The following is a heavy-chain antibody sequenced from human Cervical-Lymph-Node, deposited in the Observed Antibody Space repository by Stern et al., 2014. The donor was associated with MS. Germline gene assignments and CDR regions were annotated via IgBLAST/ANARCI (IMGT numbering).Heavy chain of an antibody. Sequence: EVQLVQSGAEVKKPGESLKISCQGSGYSFTSYWIGWVRQMPGKGLEWMGIIYPGDSDTRSSPSFQGQVTIPADKSISTAYLQWSSLKASDTAMYYCAGHGGHDYGDYVGSAFDIWGQGTMVTVSS. J-gene: IGHJ3*02. V-gene: IGHV5-51*01. D-gene: IGHD4-17*01. CDR2: IYPGDSDT. CDR3: AGHGGHDYGDYVGSAFDI. CDR1: GYSFTSYW.